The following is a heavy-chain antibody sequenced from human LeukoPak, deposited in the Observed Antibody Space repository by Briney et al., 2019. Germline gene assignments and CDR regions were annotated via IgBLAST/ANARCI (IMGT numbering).Heavy chain of an antibody. Sequence: GESLHISWKGSGSLFTSYWIGGVRQMPGKGLEWMGIIYPGDSDTRYSPSFQGQVTISAGKSIRTAYLQWSSLQASDTAMYYCSRLLTGTGTPEWGQGTLVSVSS. CDR1: GSLFTSYW. CDR2: IYPGDSDT. J-gene: IGHJ4*02. D-gene: IGHD1-1*01. V-gene: IGHV5-51*01. CDR3: SRLLTGTGTPE.